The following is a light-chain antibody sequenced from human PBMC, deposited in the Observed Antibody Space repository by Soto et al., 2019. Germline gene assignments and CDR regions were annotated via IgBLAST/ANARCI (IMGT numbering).Light chain of an antibody. Sequence: EIVLTQSPGTLSLSPGERATLSCRTSQSVNSNYLAWHQQKPGQAPRLLIYGASSRATGIPDRFGGSGSGTEFTLTISRLEPEDVAVYYCQQCGTSTWTFGQGTKVEIK. J-gene: IGKJ1*01. V-gene: IGKV3-20*01. CDR1: QSVNSNY. CDR2: GAS. CDR3: QQCGTSTWT.